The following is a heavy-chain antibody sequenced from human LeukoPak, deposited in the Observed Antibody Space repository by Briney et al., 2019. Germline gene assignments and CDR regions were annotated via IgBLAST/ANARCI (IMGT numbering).Heavy chain of an antibody. CDR2: ISDDNGNT. J-gene: IGHJ6*02. D-gene: IGHD2-8*01. CDR1: GFTFTRYS. CDR3: ARVVRSDSFDYDYYYAMDV. V-gene: IGHV1-18*01. Sequence: ASVKVSCKASGFTFTRYSITWVRQAPGKGHEWMGWISDDNGNTNYAQKYQGRVTMTTDTSTRTAYMELRSLRSDDTAVYYCARVVRSDSFDYDYYYAMDVWGQGTTVTVSS.